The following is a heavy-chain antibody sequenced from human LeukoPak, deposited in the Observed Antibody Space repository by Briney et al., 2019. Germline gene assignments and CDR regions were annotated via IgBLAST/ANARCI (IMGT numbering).Heavy chain of an antibody. CDR3: AKGFWYVDY. J-gene: IGHJ4*02. CDR1: GGSISSYY. CDR2: IYYSGST. Sequence: PSETLSLTCTVSGGSISSYYWSWIRQPPGKGLEWIGYIYYSGSTNYNPSLKSRVTISVDTSKNQFSLKLSSVTAADTAVYYCAKGFWYVDYWGQGTLVTVSS. D-gene: IGHD2/OR15-2a*01. V-gene: IGHV4-59*01.